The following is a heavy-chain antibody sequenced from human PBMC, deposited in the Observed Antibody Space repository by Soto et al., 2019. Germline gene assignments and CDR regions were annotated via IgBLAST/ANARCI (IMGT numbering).Heavy chain of an antibody. J-gene: IGHJ4*02. CDR3: AKVIGAGGGYDYVAYSH. CDR1: GFTFSSYA. CDR2: ISGSGGST. D-gene: IGHD5-12*01. Sequence: EVQLLESGGGLVQPGGSLRLSCAASGFTFSSYAMSWVRQAPGKGLEWVSAISGSGGSTYYADSVKGRFTISRDNSKKTLYLQMNSLRAEDTAVYYCAKVIGAGGGYDYVAYSHRGQGTLVTVSS. V-gene: IGHV3-23*01.